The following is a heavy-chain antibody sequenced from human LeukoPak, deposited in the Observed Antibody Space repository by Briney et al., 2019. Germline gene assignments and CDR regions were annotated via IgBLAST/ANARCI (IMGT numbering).Heavy chain of an antibody. CDR3: AKLYGYSYGYIDF. V-gene: IGHV3-9*01. J-gene: IGHJ4*02. Sequence: GGSLRLSCAASGFTFDDFALHWVRQAPGKGLEWVSGISWNSGDVGYADSVKGRFTISRDNAKNSLYLQMNSLRAEDTALYCCAKLYGYSYGYIDFWGREPWSPSPQ. CDR1: GFTFDDFA. D-gene: IGHD5-18*01. CDR2: ISWNSGDV.